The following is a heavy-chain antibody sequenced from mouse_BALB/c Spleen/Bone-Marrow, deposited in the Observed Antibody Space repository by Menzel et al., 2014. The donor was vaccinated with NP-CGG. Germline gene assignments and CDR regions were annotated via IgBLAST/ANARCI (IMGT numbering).Heavy chain of an antibody. Sequence: VQLQQPGAEHVKPGASVKLSCTASGFNIKDTYMHWVKQRPEQGLEWIGRIDPANGNTKYDPKFQGKATITADTSSNTAYLQLSSLTSEDTAVYYCASYYYGSSTFAYWGQGTLVTVSA. J-gene: IGHJ3*01. V-gene: IGHV14-3*02. D-gene: IGHD1-1*01. CDR1: GFNIKDTY. CDR2: IDPANGNT. CDR3: ASYYYGSSTFAY.